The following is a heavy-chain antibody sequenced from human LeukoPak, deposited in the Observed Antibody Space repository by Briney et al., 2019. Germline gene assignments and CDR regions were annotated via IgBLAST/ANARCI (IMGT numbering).Heavy chain of an antibody. CDR2: ISASGGST. CDR1: GFTFSSYA. Sequence: PGGSLRLSCAASGFTFSSYAMSSVRQAPGEGLEWVSAISASGGSTYYADSVKARFTISRDNYKNTLYLQMNSMRADDTAVYYCAKTINFLIAAAGSSDYWGQGTLVTVSS. J-gene: IGHJ4*02. V-gene: IGHV3-23*01. D-gene: IGHD6-13*01. CDR3: AKTINFLIAAAGSSDY.